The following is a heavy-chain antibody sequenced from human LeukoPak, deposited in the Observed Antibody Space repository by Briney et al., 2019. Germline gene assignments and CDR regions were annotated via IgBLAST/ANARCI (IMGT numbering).Heavy chain of an antibody. J-gene: IGHJ5*02. CDR2: TKNKGQSHIT. D-gene: IGHD2-21*01. Sequence: PGGSLRLSCAASGFTFSDHYMDWVRQAPGKGLEWVGRTKNKGQSHITDYAASVKGRFFSSRDDSKNSLYLQMDSLRGEDTAVYYCAKDPYRVIVATGNYLDPWGQGTLVTVSS. CDR3: AKDPYRVIVATGNYLDP. CDR1: GFTFSDHY. V-gene: IGHV3-72*01.